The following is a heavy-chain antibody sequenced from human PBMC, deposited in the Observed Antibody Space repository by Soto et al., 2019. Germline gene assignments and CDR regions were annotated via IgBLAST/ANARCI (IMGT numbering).Heavy chain of an antibody. J-gene: IGHJ5*02. D-gene: IGHD3-22*01. CDR2: INHSGST. Sequence: PSETLSLTCAVYGGSFSGYDWSWIRQPPGKGLEWIGEINHSGSTNYNPSLKSRVTISVDTSKNQFSPKLSSVTAADTAVYYCARLIGRDWFDPWGQGTLVTVSS. CDR3: ARLIGRDWFDP. CDR1: GGSFSGYD. V-gene: IGHV4-34*01.